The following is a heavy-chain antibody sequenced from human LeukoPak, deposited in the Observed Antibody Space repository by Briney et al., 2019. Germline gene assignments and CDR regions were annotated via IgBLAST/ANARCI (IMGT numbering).Heavy chain of an antibody. Sequence: SETLSLTCTVSGGSISSYYWSWIRQPPGKGLEWIGYIYYSGSTYYNSSLKSRVTISVDTSKNQFSLKLSSVAAADTAVYFCARIVRTGTNYIDYWGQGTLVTVSS. J-gene: IGHJ4*02. CDR1: GGSISSYY. CDR2: IYYSGST. CDR3: ARIVRTGTNYIDY. D-gene: IGHD1-7*01. V-gene: IGHV4-30-4*08.